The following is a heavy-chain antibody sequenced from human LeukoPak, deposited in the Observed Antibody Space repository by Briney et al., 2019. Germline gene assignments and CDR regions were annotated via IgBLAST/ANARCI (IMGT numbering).Heavy chain of an antibody. CDR2: INPNSSGT. CDR1: GCTCTGYY. V-gene: IGHV1-2*02. CDR3: ARVPRGVAAGYYFDC. J-gene: IGHJ4*02. D-gene: IGHD6-13*01. Sequence: ASVKVSCKASGCTCTGYYMHWVRQAPGQGLEWMGWINPNSSGTNYAQKFQGRVTMTRDTSISTAYMELSRLRSDDTAVYYRARVPRGVAAGYYFDCWGQGILVTVSS.